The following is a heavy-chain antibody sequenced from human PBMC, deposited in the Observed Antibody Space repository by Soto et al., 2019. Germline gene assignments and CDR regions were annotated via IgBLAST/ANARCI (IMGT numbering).Heavy chain of an antibody. Sequence: QVQLVQSGAEVKKPGSSVKVSCKASGGTFSSYTISWVRQAPGQGLEWMGRIIPILGIANYAKKFQGRVTIPADKSTSTAYMELSSLRSEDTAVYYCARQARSYGMDVWGQGTTVSVSS. J-gene: IGHJ6*02. CDR2: IIPILGIA. CDR1: GGTFSSYT. CDR3: ARQARSYGMDV. V-gene: IGHV1-69*02.